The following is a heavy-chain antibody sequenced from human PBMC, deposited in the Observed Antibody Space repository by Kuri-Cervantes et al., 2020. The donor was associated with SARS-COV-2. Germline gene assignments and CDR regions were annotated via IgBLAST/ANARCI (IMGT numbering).Heavy chain of an antibody. V-gene: IGHV3-23*01. D-gene: IGHD6-13*01. CDR2: ISGSGGST. J-gene: IGHJ3*02. CDR3: AKTEQMGGAFDI. CDR1: GSTFRDYY. Sequence: GESLKISCAASGSTFRDYYLSWVRQAPGKGLEWVSAISGSGGSTYYADSVKGRFTISRDNSKNTLYLQMNSLRAEDTAVYYCAKTEQMGGAFDIWGQGTMVTVSS.